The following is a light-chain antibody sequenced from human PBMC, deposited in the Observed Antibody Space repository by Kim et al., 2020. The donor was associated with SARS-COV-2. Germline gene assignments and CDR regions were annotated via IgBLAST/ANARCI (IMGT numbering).Light chain of an antibody. CDR1: SSDIGSYNH. CDR3: ASHASGSTWV. V-gene: IGLV2-14*03. J-gene: IGLJ3*02. CDR2: DVS. Sequence: QSALTQPASVSGSPGQSITISCTGTSSDIGSYNHVSWYQQYPGKAPKLMIFDVSQRPSGVSDRFSGSKSGNTASLTISGLQAEDESDYYCASHASGSTWVFGGGTQLTVL.